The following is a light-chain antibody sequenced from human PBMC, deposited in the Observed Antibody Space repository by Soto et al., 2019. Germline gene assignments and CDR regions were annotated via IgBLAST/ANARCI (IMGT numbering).Light chain of an antibody. CDR1: QSVSSSY. CDR2: DAS. V-gene: IGKV3D-15*01. Sequence: EIVFTRCPGTLCLCLGGRATLSCRASQSVSSSYLACYQQQPRHAPTLLIYDASTSATSIPARFSGSGSSTKFTPPTSSLQSEEFAVYYCQQHHNWPPITFGQGTRLEIK. J-gene: IGKJ5*01. CDR3: QQHHNWPPIT.